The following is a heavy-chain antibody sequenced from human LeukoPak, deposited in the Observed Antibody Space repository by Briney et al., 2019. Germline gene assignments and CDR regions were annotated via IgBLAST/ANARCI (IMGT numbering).Heavy chain of an antibody. V-gene: IGHV3-30*02. CDR2: IQDEGISK. CDR1: GFPFRSYD. D-gene: IGHD1-26*01. CDR3: AKARDSANYYFDS. J-gene: IGHJ4*01. Sequence: SGGSLRLPCLGSGFPFRSYDMHWVRQAPGKGPEWVAYIQDEGISKNYGDSEKGRFDISRDNSKNTVYLDMASLTVADTALYYCAKARDSANYYFDSWGHGTLVIVSS.